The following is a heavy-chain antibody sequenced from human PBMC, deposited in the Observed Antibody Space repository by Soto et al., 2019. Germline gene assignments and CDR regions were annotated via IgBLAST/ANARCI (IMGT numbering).Heavy chain of an antibody. Sequence: GASVKVSCKASGGTFSSYAISWVRQDPGQGLEWMGGIIPIFGTANYAQKFQGRVTITADESTSTAYMELSSLRSEDTAVYYCARVELYCSGGSCYRYGMDVWGQGTTVTVSS. CDR2: IIPIFGTA. J-gene: IGHJ6*02. D-gene: IGHD2-15*01. V-gene: IGHV1-69*13. CDR1: GGTFSSYA. CDR3: ARVELYCSGGSCYRYGMDV.